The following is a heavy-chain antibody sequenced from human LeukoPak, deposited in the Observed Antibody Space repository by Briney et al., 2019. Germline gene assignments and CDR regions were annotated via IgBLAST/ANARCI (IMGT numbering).Heavy chain of an antibody. CDR1: GGSISSYY. CDR2: IYYSGST. Sequence: PSESLSLTCTVSGGSISSYYWGWIRQPPGKGLEWIGSIYYSGSTYYNPSLKSRVTISVDTSKNQFSLKLSSVTAADTAVYYCARQGGSYNFDYWGQGTLVTVSS. V-gene: IGHV4-39*01. J-gene: IGHJ4*02. CDR3: ARQGGSYNFDY. D-gene: IGHD1-26*01.